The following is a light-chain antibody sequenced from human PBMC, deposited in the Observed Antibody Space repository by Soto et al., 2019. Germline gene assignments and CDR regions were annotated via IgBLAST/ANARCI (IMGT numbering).Light chain of an antibody. CDR3: CSYAGSSTFAV. Sequence: QSALTQPASVSGSPGQSITISCTGTSSDVGSYNPVSWYQHHPGKAPKLMINEGSKRTSGVSNRFSGSKSGNTASLTLAGLQAEDEADYYCCSYAGSSTFAVFGGGTKLTVL. J-gene: IGLJ2*01. V-gene: IGLV2-23*03. CDR2: EGS. CDR1: SSDVGSYNP.